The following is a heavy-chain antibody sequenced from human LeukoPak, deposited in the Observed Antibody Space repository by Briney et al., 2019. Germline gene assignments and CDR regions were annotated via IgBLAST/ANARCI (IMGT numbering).Heavy chain of an antibody. D-gene: IGHD3-16*01. V-gene: IGHV3-49*04. CDR1: GFTFGDYA. CDR2: IRSKAYGGTT. J-gene: IGHJ4*02. CDR3: TRVGDYVWGSIDY. Sequence: GGSLRLSCTASGFTFGDYAMSWVRQAPGKGLEWAGFIRSKAYGGTTEYAASVKGRFTISRDDSKSIAYLQMNSLKTEDTAVYYCTRVGDYVWGSIDYWGQGTLVTVSS.